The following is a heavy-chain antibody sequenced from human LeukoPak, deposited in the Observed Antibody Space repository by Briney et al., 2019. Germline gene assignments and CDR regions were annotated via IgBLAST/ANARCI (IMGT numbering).Heavy chain of an antibody. CDR1: GFTFSSYG. Sequence: GRSLRLSCAASGFTFSSYGMHWVRQAPGKGLEWVAVIWYDGSNKYYADSVKGRFTISRDNSKNTLYLQMNSLRAEDTAVYYCAKCHRSTPYYFDYWGQGTLVTVSS. V-gene: IGHV3-33*06. CDR3: AKCHRSTPYYFDY. D-gene: IGHD1-26*01. J-gene: IGHJ4*02. CDR2: IWYDGSNK.